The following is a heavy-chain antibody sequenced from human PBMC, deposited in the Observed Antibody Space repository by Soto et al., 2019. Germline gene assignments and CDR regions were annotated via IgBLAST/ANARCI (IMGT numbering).Heavy chain of an antibody. D-gene: IGHD2-2*01. Sequence: GGSLRLACEASGFTFSSYSMNWVRQAPGRGLEWVSYISSSSGTIYYADSVKGRFTISRDNAKNSLYLQMDSLRAEDTSVYFCASVRGYCSRTTCPVRDGIDMWGQGTMVTVSS. CDR1: GFTFSSYS. CDR2: ISSSSGTI. CDR3: ASVRGYCSRTTCPVRDGIDM. J-gene: IGHJ3*02. V-gene: IGHV3-48*01.